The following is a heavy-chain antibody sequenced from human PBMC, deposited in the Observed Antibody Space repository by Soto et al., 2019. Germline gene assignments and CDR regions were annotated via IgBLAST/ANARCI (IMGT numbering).Heavy chain of an antibody. Sequence: GGSLRLSCAASGFTFSAYAMSWVRQAPGKGLEWVANVKQDGSEEYYVDSVKGRFTISRDNAKSSLYLQMNSLRAEDTAVYYCARGDYFDSSGPFSDAFDIWGQGTMVTVSS. V-gene: IGHV3-7*04. J-gene: IGHJ3*02. D-gene: IGHD3-22*01. CDR3: ARGDYFDSSGPFSDAFDI. CDR2: VKQDGSEE. CDR1: GFTFSAYA.